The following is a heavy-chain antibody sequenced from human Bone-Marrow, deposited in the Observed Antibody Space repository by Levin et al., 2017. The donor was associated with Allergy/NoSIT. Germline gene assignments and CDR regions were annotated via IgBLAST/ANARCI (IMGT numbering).Heavy chain of an antibody. Sequence: WASVKVSCKASGGTLLSRSITWVRQAPGQGLEWMAGIIPVFGTPDYAQTFQGRVTITADRSSNSVYMELTSLTSDDTAVYYCARGSMASSYHNLDVWGQGTAITVSS. D-gene: IGHD2/OR15-2a*01. J-gene: IGHJ6*02. CDR2: IIPVFGTP. CDR3: ARGSMASSYHNLDV. CDR1: GGTLLSRS. V-gene: IGHV1-69*06.